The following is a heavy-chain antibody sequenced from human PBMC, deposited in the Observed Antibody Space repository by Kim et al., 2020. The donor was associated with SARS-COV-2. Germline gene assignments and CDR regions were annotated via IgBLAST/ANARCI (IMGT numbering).Heavy chain of an antibody. CDR3: VRENYWAFDI. Sequence: GGSLRPSCATSGFTLSLYSMNWVRQAPGKGLEWVSHISDSSSTTKYADSVKGRFTISRDNTKNSLYLQINSLRAEDTAVYYCVRENYWAFDIWGQGTMVTVSS. CDR2: ISDSSSTT. V-gene: IGHV3-48*04. CDR1: GFTLSLYS. J-gene: IGHJ3*02. D-gene: IGHD1-7*01.